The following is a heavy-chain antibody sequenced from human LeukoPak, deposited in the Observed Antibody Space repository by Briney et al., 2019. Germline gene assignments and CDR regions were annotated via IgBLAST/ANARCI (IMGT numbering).Heavy chain of an antibody. Sequence: GGSLRLSCAASGFIFSNAWMNWVRLAPGKGLEWVGRIKSKTDGETTDYAAPVKGRFTISRDDSKNTLYLQMNSLKTEDTAEYCCTAWISNWGQGTLVTVSS. CDR1: GFIFSNAW. CDR2: IKSKTDGETT. D-gene: IGHD3-3*02. CDR3: TAWISN. V-gene: IGHV3-15*01. J-gene: IGHJ4*02.